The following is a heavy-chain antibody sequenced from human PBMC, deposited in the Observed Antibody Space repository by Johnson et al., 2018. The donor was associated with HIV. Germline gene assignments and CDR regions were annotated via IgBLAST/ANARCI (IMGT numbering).Heavy chain of an antibody. J-gene: IGHJ3*02. D-gene: IGHD3-22*01. CDR1: GFTFSSYA. Sequence: VQLVESGGGLVQPGGSLRLSCAASGFTFSSYAMSWVRQAPGKGLEWVSAISGSGGSTYYADSVKGRFTISRDNSKNTLYLQMNSLTAEDTAVYYCATFYYDNRDYYELASFLTDASDIWGQGTMVTVSS. CDR3: ATFYYDNRDYYELASFLTDASDI. CDR2: ISGSGGST. V-gene: IGHV3-23*04.